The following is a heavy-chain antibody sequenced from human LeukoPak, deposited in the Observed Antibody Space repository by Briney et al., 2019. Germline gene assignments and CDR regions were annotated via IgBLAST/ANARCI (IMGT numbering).Heavy chain of an antibody. V-gene: IGHV4-59*08. CDR2: IYYSGST. Sequence: SETLSLTCTVSGGSISGYYWSWIRQPPGKGLEWIGYIYYSGSTNYNPSLKSRVTISVDTSKHQFSLKLSSVTAADTAVYYCARHGSSEIDAFDIWGQGTMVTVSS. J-gene: IGHJ3*02. D-gene: IGHD1-14*01. CDR3: ARHGSSEIDAFDI. CDR1: GGSISGYY.